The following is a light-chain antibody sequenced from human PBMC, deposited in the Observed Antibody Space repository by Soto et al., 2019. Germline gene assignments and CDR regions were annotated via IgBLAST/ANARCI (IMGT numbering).Light chain of an antibody. CDR1: SSNIGAGYD. CDR2: GNS. J-gene: IGLJ1*01. CDR3: QSYDNSLSGSGV. Sequence: QSVLTQPPSVSGAPGQRVTISGTGSSSNIGAGYDVHWYQQLPGTAPKLLIYGNSNRPSGVPDRFSGSKSGTSASLAITGLQAEDEADYYCQSYDNSLSGSGVFGTGTKLTVL. V-gene: IGLV1-40*01.